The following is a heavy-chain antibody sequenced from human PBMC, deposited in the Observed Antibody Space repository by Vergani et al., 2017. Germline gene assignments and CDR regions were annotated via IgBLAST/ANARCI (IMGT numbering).Heavy chain of an antibody. J-gene: IGHJ4*02. Sequence: QVQLVQSGPEVKKPGASVKVSCKSSGYTFVNYGVSWVRQAPGQGLEWLGWISGESQNTNYAQKFQGRVTLTTDTSTDTAYMELRSLSSADTAVYFCARDGKYQLKPFDFWGQGTPVTVSS. V-gene: IGHV1-18*01. D-gene: IGHD2-2*01. CDR2: ISGESQNT. CDR3: ARDGKYQLKPFDF. CDR1: GYTFVNYG.